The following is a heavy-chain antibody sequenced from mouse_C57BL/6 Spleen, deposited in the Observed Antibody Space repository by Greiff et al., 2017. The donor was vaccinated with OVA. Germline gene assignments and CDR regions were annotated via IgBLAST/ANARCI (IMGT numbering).Heavy chain of an antibody. CDR1: GYAFSSSW. CDR3: ARRSSGYVGAMDY. V-gene: IGHV1-82*01. J-gene: IGHJ4*01. CDR2: IYPGDGDT. Sequence: VQLQQSGPELVKPGASVKISCKASGYAFSSSWMNWVKQRPGKGLEWIGRIYPGDGDTNYNGKFKGKATLTADKSSSTAYMQLSSLTSEDSAVYFCARRSSGYVGAMDYWGQGTSVTVSS. D-gene: IGHD3-2*02.